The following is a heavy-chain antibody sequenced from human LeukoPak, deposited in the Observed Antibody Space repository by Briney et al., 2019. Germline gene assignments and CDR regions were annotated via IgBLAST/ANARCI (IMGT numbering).Heavy chain of an antibody. D-gene: IGHD6-13*01. CDR3: ARLYSSSWYGYYFDY. CDR2: IYITGST. Sequence: SEPLCLTCTVSGGSISGYYWSWIRQPPGKGLEWIGHIYITGSTNYNPSLKSRVTMSVDTSKNQFSLRLTSVTAADTAVYYCARLYSSSWYGYYFDYWGQGTLVPVSS. J-gene: IGHJ4*02. CDR1: GGSISGYY. V-gene: IGHV4-4*09.